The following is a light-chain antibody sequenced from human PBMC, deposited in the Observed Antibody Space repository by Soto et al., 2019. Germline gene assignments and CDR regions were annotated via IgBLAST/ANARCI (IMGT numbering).Light chain of an antibody. Sequence: DIELTQSPGTLSLSPGERATLSCRASQSVSSSYLACYQQKPGQPPRLLIYGASIRATGIPDRFSGSGSGTAFTLPISRLEPEDYAVYYCQQYGSSPRTFGQGTKLEIK. CDR1: QSVSSSY. CDR2: GAS. V-gene: IGKV3-20*01. CDR3: QQYGSSPRT. J-gene: IGKJ2*01.